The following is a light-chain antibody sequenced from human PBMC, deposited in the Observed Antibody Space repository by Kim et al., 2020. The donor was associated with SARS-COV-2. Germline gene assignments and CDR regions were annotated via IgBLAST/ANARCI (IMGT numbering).Light chain of an antibody. Sequence: EIVMTQSPATLSVSPGEGATLSCRASQSVNSNLAWYQKKPGQAPRLLMYGASTRATGIPARFSGSGSGTEFTLTISSLQSEEFAIYYCQQYSHWYTFGQGTKLEI. CDR3: QQYSHWYT. CDR1: QSVNSN. V-gene: IGKV3-15*01. J-gene: IGKJ2*01. CDR2: GAS.